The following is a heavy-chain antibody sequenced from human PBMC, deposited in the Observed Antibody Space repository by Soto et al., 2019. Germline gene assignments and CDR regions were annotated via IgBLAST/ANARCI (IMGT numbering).Heavy chain of an antibody. CDR2: ISYDGSNK. V-gene: IGHV3-30-3*01. CDR1: GFTFSSYA. Sequence: PVGSLRLSCAASGFTFSSYAMHWVRQAPGKALEWGAVISYDGSNKYYADSVKGRFTISRDNSKNTLYLQMNSLRAEDTAVYYCARDRVHWSSTSCYPVRYGMDVWGQGTTVTVSS. CDR3: ARDRVHWSSTSCYPVRYGMDV. J-gene: IGHJ6*02. D-gene: IGHD2-2*01.